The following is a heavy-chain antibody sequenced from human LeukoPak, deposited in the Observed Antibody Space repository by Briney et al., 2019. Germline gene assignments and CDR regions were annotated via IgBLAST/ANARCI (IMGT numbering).Heavy chain of an antibody. J-gene: IGHJ6*04. CDR3: AELGITMIGGV. Sequence: GGSLRLSCAASGFMFSSYWMTWVRQAPGKGLECVANIKEDGREKYYVDSVKGRFTISRDNAKNSLYLQMNSLRAEDTAVYYCAELGITMIGGVWGKGTTVTISS. D-gene: IGHD3-10*02. CDR2: IKEDGREK. V-gene: IGHV3-7*01. CDR1: GFMFSSYW.